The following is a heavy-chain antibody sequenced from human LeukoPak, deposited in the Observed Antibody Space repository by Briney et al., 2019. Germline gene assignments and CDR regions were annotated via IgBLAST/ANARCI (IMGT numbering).Heavy chain of an antibody. J-gene: IGHJ4*02. CDR3: AKDLRTPVASYYFDY. V-gene: IGHV3-23*01. Sequence: PGGSLRLSCAASGFTFSSYAMSWVRQAPGKGLEWVSAISGSGGSTYYADSVKGRFTISRDNSKNTLYLQMNSLRAEDAAVYYCAKDLRTPVASYYFDYWGQGTLVTVSS. CDR2: ISGSGGST. CDR1: GFTFSSYA. D-gene: IGHD6-19*01.